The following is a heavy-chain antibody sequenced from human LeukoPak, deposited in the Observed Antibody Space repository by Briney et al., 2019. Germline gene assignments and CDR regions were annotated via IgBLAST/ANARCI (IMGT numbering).Heavy chain of an antibody. J-gene: IGHJ2*01. D-gene: IGHD4-23*01. CDR1: GFTFSSYW. V-gene: IGHV3-74*01. CDR3: TRVGDYGGNWAWYFDL. Sequence: GGSLRHSCAASGFTFSSYWMHWVGQAPGKALVCVSRIKSDGSNTNYADSVKGRFTISRENAKNTLYLQMNSLRAEDTAVYYCTRVGDYGGNWAWYFDLWGRGTLVTVAS. CDR2: IKSDGSNT.